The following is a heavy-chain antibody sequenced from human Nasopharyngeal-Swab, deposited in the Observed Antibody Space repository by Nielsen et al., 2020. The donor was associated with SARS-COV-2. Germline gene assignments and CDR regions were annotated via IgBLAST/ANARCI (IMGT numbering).Heavy chain of an antibody. CDR1: GASISNRTYY. V-gene: IGHV4-39*07. J-gene: IGHJ4*02. Sequence: SETLSLTCSVSGASISNRTYYWGWIRQSPEKGLQWIGTVFYTGTYYNPSLQSRVTISVDTSKNQFSLKLTSVTAADTAVYYCVRDESGDYLGLPFDSWGPGTLVTVS. CDR2: VFYTGT. D-gene: IGHD4-17*01. CDR3: VRDESGDYLGLPFDS.